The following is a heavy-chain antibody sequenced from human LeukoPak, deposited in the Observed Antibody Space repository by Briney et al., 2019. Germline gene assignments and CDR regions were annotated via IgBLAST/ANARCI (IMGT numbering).Heavy chain of an antibody. D-gene: IGHD3-3*01. CDR1: GDTFTGYY. J-gene: IGHJ4*02. Sequence: GASVTVSCTASGDTFTGYYMHWVRQAPGQGLEWRGWINPNSGGTNYAQKFQGRVTMTRDTSISTAYMELSRLRSDDTAVYYCARGYDFWSGYYTKYYFDYWGQGTLVTVSS. V-gene: IGHV1-2*02. CDR2: INPNSGGT. CDR3: ARGYDFWSGYYTKYYFDY.